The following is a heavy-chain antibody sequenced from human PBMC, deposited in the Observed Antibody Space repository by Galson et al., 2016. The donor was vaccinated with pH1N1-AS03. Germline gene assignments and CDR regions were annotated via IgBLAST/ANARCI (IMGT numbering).Heavy chain of an antibody. CDR3: ASSPDYSDTSVYYGTAY. CDR2: LIPFFHTP. D-gene: IGHD3-22*01. CDR1: GGTFSSYA. Sequence: SCKASGGTFSSYALTWVRQAPGQGLEWVGGLIPFFHTPNYAQKFQGRITIIADKSTSTAYMELRSLTSEDTAVYYCASSPDYSDTSVYYGTAYWGQGTMVTVFS. J-gene: IGHJ3*01. V-gene: IGHV1-69*06.